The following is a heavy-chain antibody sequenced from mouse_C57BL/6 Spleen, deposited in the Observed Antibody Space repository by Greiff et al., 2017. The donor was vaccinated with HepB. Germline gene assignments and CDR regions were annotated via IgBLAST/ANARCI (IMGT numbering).Heavy chain of an antibody. CDR2: IYPGDGDT. CDR3: ARGGTTVVGDWYFDV. D-gene: IGHD1-1*01. Sequence: QVQLQQSGAELVKPGASVKISCKASGYAFSSYWMNWVKQRPGKGLEWIGQIYPGDGDTNYNGKFKGKATLTADKSSSTAYMQLSSLTSEDSAVYFCARGGTTVVGDWYFDVWGTGTTVTVSS. V-gene: IGHV1-80*01. CDR1: GYAFSSYW. J-gene: IGHJ1*03.